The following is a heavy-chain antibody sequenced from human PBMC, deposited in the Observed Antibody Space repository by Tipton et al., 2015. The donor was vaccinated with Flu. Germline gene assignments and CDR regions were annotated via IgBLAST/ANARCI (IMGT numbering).Heavy chain of an antibody. D-gene: IGHD3-22*01. V-gene: IGHV4-59*01. Sequence: LRLSCSVSGGSISSYYWSWIRQPPGKGLEWIGYVFYTGSTDYNPSLKSRVTISVDTSKNQFSLELISVTAADTAVYYCARDDSGFNDYWGPGTLVTVSS. J-gene: IGHJ4*02. CDR1: GGSISSYY. CDR3: ARDDSGFNDY. CDR2: VFYTGST.